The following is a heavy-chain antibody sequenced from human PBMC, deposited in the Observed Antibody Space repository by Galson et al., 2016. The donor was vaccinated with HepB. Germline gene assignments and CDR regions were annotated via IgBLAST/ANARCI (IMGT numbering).Heavy chain of an antibody. Sequence: SETLSLTCTVSGGSISRYYWSWIRQPPGKGLEWIGYIHYSGSINYNPSLKSRVTISIDTSKNQFSRKLSSVTAADTAVYYCARDPDPGDYDRRHYYYGMDVWGQGTTVTVSS. CDR2: IHYSGSI. V-gene: IGHV4-59*01. D-gene: IGHD4-17*01. J-gene: IGHJ6*02. CDR3: ARDPDPGDYDRRHYYYGMDV. CDR1: GGSISRYY.